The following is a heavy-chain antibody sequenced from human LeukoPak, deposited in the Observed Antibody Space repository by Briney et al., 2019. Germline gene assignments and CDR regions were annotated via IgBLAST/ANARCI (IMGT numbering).Heavy chain of an antibody. CDR3: AKEIAVADYGYDY. CDR2: ISVTGGST. J-gene: IGHJ4*02. V-gene: IGHV3-23*01. D-gene: IGHD6-19*01. CDR1: GFTFSNFW. Sequence: GGSLRLSCAAAGFTFSNFWMSWVRQAPGKGLEWVSGISVTGGSTYYADSVKGRFTISRDNSKNTLYLQMNSLRAEDTAVYYCAKEIAVADYGYDYWGQGTLVTVSS.